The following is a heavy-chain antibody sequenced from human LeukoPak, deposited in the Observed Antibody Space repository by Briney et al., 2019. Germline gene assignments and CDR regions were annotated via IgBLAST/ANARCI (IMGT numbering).Heavy chain of an antibody. V-gene: IGHV1-2*02. D-gene: IGHD6-25*01. J-gene: IGHJ4*02. CDR1: GYTFTSYG. Sequence: ASVKVSCKASGYTFTSYGISWVRQAPGQGLEWMGWINPDSGGTNNAQKFQGRVTMTGDRSISTAYMELSRLRSDDTAVYYCARERTPGSGYGVDYWGQGTVVTVSS. CDR2: INPDSGGT. CDR3: ARERTPGSGYGVDY.